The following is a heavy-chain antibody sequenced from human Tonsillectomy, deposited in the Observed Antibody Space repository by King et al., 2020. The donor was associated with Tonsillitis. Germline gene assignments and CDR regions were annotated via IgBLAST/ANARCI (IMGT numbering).Heavy chain of an antibody. Sequence: VQLVESGGGLAQPGGSLRLSCAASGFTFSSYSMNWVRQAPGKGLEWVSYISYTGNTIDYADSVKGRFTISRGNAENSLYLQMNSLRDEDTAVYYCAREGGMVGSQGSGSRRGGHLDVWGQGILVTVSS. V-gene: IGHV3-48*02. J-gene: IGHJ4*02. CDR2: ISYTGNTI. CDR1: GFTFSSYS. CDR3: AREGGMVGSQGSGSRRGGHLDV. D-gene: IGHD3-10*01.